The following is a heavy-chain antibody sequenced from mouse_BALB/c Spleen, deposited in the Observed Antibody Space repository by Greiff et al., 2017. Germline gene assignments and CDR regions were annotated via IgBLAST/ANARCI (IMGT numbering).Heavy chain of an antibody. V-gene: IGHV1S81*02. CDR1: GYTFTSYY. CDR2: INPSNGGT. J-gene: IGHJ3*01. D-gene: IGHD2-4*01. CDR3: TRDGITAWFAY. Sequence: QVQLQQSGAELVKPGASVKLSCKASGYTFTSYYMYWVKQRPGQGLEWIGEINPSNGGTNFNEKFKSKATLTVDKSSSTAYMQLSSLTSEDSAFYYCTRDGITAWFAYWGQGTLVTVSA.